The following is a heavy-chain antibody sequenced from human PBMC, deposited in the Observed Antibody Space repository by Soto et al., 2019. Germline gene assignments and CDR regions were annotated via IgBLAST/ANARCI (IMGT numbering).Heavy chain of an antibody. CDR3: ARDPDYYDSSGYYPD. Sequence: GGSLRLSCAASGFTFSGYAMHWVRQAPGKGLEWVAVISYDGSNKYYADSVKGRFTISRDNSKNTLYLQMNSLRAEDTAVYYCARDPDYYDSSGYYPDWGQGTLVTVSS. D-gene: IGHD3-22*01. CDR2: ISYDGSNK. J-gene: IGHJ4*02. V-gene: IGHV3-30-3*01. CDR1: GFTFSGYA.